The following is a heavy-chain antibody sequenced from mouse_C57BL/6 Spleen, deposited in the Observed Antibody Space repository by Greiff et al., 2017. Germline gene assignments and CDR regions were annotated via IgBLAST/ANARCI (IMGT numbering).Heavy chain of an antibody. J-gene: IGHJ3*01. Sequence: VQLQQSGPGLVKPSQSLSLTCSVTGYSITSGYYWNWIRQFPGNKLEWMGYISYDGSNNYNPSLKNRISITRDTSKNQFFLKLNSVTTEDTATYYCATLTTVVDAWFAYWGQGTLVTVSA. CDR1: GYSITSGYY. D-gene: IGHD1-1*01. CDR3: ATLTTVVDAWFAY. CDR2: ISYDGSN. V-gene: IGHV3-6*01.